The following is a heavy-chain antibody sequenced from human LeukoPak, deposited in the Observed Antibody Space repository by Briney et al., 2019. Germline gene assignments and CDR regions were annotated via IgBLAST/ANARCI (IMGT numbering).Heavy chain of an antibody. CDR3: AGLVTTDYYFDY. CDR1: GGTFSSYA. Sequence: ASVNVSCKASGGTFSSYAISWVRQAPGQGLEWMGRIIPIFGTANYAQKFQGRVTITADKSTSTAYMELSSLRSEDTAVYYCAGLVTTDYYFDYWGQGTLVTVSS. J-gene: IGHJ4*02. V-gene: IGHV1-69*06. CDR2: IIPIFGTA. D-gene: IGHD4-11*01.